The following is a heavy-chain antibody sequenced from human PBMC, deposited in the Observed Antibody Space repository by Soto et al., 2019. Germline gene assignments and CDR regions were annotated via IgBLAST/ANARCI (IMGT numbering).Heavy chain of an antibody. V-gene: IGHV5-51*01. CDR3: TRGLTPDWPHWFDP. CDR2: IHPADSDT. Sequence: PGESLKISCKGSGYRFSSYWIGWVRQMPGKGLEWMGIIHPADSDTRYSPSFQGQVTISADKSISTAYLQWSSLKASDTAMYYCTRGLTPDWPHWFDPWGQGTLVTVS. J-gene: IGHJ5*02. D-gene: IGHD2-15*01. CDR1: GYRFSSYW.